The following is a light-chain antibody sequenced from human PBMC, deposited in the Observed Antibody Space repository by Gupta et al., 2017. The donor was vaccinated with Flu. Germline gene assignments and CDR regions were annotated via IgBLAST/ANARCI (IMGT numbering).Light chain of an antibody. J-gene: IGLJ2*01. CDR1: NPTNN. CDR3: SPYDFTSSLV. Sequence: PGDTTTISCSGINPTNNVACYHQYPTDPPHLLLYHVMSRPSGISARFSASKYTGSTSPTISGLRPEDDAEYFCSPYDFTSSLVFGGGTNVAVL. CDR2: HVM. V-gene: IGLV2-14*03.